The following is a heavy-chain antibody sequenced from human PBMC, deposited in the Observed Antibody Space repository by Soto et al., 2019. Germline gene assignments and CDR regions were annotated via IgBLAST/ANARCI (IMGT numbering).Heavy chain of an antibody. D-gene: IGHD3-10*01. Sequence: PSETLSLTFAVYGWAFSGYYWTWIRQPPGTGLEWIGEINHSGSTNYNPSLKSRVTISVDTSKNQFSLKLTSVTAADTAVYYCARENITGLFDYWCQGTLVTVSS. J-gene: IGHJ4*02. V-gene: IGHV4-34*01. CDR1: GWAFSGYY. CDR2: INHSGST. CDR3: ARENITGLFDY.